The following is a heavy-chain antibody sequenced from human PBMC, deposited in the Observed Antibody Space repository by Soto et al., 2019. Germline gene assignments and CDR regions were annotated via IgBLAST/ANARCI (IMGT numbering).Heavy chain of an antibody. Sequence: EVQLVESGGGLVQPGGSLRLSCAASAFTFSSYNMNWVRQAPGRGLEWVSYINSSSSTIYYADCVKGRFTISRDNAKNSRYLQMNSLRAEDTAVYYCARSEQWLVSAFDIWGQGTMVTVSS. CDR3: ARSEQWLVSAFDI. V-gene: IGHV3-48*01. CDR2: INSSSSTI. D-gene: IGHD6-19*01. CDR1: AFTFSSYN. J-gene: IGHJ3*02.